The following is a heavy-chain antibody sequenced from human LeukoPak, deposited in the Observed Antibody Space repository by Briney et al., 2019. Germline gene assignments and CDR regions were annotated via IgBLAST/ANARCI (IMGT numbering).Heavy chain of an antibody. J-gene: IGHJ5*02. CDR2: INPSGGST. V-gene: IGHV1-46*01. CDR1: GYTFTNYY. Sequence: GASVKVSCKASGYTFTNYYMHWVRQAPGQGLEWMGIINPSGGSTSYAQKFQGRVTMTRDTSTSTVYMELSSLRSEDTAVYYCARALCSGGSCYSADWFDPWGQGTLVTVSS. CDR3: ARALCSGGSCYSADWFDP. D-gene: IGHD2-15*01.